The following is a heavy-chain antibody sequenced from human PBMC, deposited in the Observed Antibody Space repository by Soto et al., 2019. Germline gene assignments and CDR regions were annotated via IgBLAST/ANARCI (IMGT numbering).Heavy chain of an antibody. CDR1: GFTFSNAW. D-gene: IGHD3-16*01. Sequence: EVQLVESGGGLVKPGGSLRLSCAASGFTFSNAWMSWVRQAPGKGLEWVGRIKSKTDGGTTDYAAPVKGRFTISRDDSNSTLYLQMNSLNTEDTALYDFTTYDPPRHEPTFAYWVQGTLVTVSS. CDR2: IKSKTDGGTT. V-gene: IGHV3-15*01. CDR3: TTYDPPRHEPTFAY. J-gene: IGHJ4*02.